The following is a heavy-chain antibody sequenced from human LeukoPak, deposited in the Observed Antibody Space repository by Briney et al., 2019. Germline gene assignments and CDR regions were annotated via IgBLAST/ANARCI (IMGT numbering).Heavy chain of an antibody. CDR1: VGSISGGYYY. Sequence: SETLSLTCTVSVGSISGGYYYWSWIRQTPGRGLEWIGYIYYSGSTYYNPSLRSQVTISMDTSKNQFSLKLRSVTAADTAVYYCAREQIVPTRYFDYWGQGTLVTVSS. D-gene: IGHD1-1*01. J-gene: IGHJ4*02. V-gene: IGHV4-30-4*01. CDR3: AREQIVPTRYFDY. CDR2: IYYSGST.